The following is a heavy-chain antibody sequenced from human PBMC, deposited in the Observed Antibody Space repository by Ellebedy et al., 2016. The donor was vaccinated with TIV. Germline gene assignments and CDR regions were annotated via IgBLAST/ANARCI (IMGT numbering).Heavy chain of an antibody. CDR1: GITFSSYW. CDR3: AKDAFSRGDY. D-gene: IGHD3-3*02. CDR2: VNQDGSGK. V-gene: IGHV3-7*04. Sequence: PGGSLRLSCAASGITFSSYWMSWVRQASGKGLEWVANVNQDGSGKNYANSVKGRFTISRDNAKNSLYLQMNSLRVEDTAVYYCAKDAFSRGDYWGQGTLVTVSS. J-gene: IGHJ4*02.